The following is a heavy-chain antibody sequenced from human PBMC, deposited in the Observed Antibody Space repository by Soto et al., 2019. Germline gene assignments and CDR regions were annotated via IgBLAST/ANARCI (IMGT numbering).Heavy chain of an antibody. CDR1: GFTFSSQT. V-gene: IGHV3-23*04. CDR3: AKGARDVDY. J-gene: IGHJ4*02. CDR2: ISSSGST. D-gene: IGHD5-12*01. Sequence: EVQLVESGGGWVQPGGSLRLSCAASGFTFSSQTMSWVRQAPGKGLEWVSVISSSGSTSYTDSVKGRFTISKDSSKNTLYLQLNSLRVEDTAVYYCAKGARDVDYWGQGTLVTVSS.